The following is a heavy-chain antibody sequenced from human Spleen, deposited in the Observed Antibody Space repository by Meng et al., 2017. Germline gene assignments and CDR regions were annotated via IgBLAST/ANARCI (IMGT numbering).Heavy chain of an antibody. V-gene: IGHV3-23*01. D-gene: IGHD4-17*01. CDR3: ARDPWNTVTTGLDS. J-gene: IGHJ4*02. CDR2: IGSSGGST. CDR1: GFTFSDCY. Sequence: GGSLRLSCAASGFTFSDCYMSWIRQTPGKGLEWVSTIGSSGGSTYYADSVKGRFTISRDNSENTVYLQMNSLRAEDTAVYYCARDPWNTVTTGLDSWGQGTLVTVSS.